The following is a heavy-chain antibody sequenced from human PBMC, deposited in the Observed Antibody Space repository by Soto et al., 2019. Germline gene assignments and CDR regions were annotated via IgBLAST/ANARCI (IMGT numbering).Heavy chain of an antibody. D-gene: IGHD2-15*01. V-gene: IGHV1-69*06. CDR3: ARXLECRGYCLDNPTWFDP. CDR2: IIPIFGTP. CDR1: GGTFSNYT. Sequence: SVKVSCRASGGTFSNYTFSWVGQAPGQGLEWMGRIIPIFGTPYYAQKFQGRVTITADKSTSTVYMELSRLRSDDTAVYFCARXLECRGYCLDNPTWFDPWGQGTLVTVSS. J-gene: IGHJ5*02.